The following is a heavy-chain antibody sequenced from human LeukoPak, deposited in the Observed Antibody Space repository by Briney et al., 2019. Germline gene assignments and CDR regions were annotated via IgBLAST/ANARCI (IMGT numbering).Heavy chain of an antibody. Sequence: PSQTLSLTCDVSGGFISSGLYSWSWIRQPLGKGLEWIGYIYHTGSTYYNPSLKSRVTISVDTSKNQFSLKLSSVTAADTAVYYCARGRRRGYFDYWGQGTLVTVSS. D-gene: IGHD3-10*01. CDR1: GGFISSGLYS. J-gene: IGHJ4*02. V-gene: IGHV4-30-2*01. CDR2: IYHTGST. CDR3: ARGRRRGYFDY.